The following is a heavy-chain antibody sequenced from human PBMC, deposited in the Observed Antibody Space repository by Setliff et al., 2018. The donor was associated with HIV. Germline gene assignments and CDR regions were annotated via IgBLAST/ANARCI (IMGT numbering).Heavy chain of an antibody. J-gene: IGHJ6*03. CDR1: GGSISSYY. V-gene: IGHV4-59*01. CDR2: IYSSGTT. D-gene: IGHD3-3*01. Sequence: PSETLSLTCTVSGGSISSYYWTWIRQPPGKGLEWIAYIYSSGTTNYNPSLRSRVTISLDTSKNQFSLKLGSVTAADTAVYYCARGVTIFGVVTRHNYYMDVWGKGTTVTVSS. CDR3: ARGVTIFGVVTRHNYYMDV.